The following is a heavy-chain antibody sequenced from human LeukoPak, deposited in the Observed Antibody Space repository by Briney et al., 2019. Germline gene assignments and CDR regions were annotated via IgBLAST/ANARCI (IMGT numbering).Heavy chain of an antibody. J-gene: IGHJ4*02. Sequence: ASVKVSCKASGYTFTSYAMHWVRQSPGQRLEWMGWINAGNGNTKYSQKFQGRVTMTRDTSTSTVYMELSSLRSEDTAVYYCARGWWQQLPVFFDYWGQGTLVTVSS. CDR3: ARGWWQQLPVFFDY. V-gene: IGHV1-3*01. D-gene: IGHD2-15*01. CDR1: GYTFTSYA. CDR2: INAGNGNT.